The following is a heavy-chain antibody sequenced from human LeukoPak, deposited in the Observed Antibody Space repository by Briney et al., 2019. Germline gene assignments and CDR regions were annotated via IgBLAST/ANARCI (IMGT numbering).Heavy chain of an antibody. D-gene: IGHD6-19*01. CDR1: GYTFTRYY. V-gene: IGHV1-2*02. CDR2: INPNSGGT. CDR3: ARDSSGWPRRLDY. Sequence: ASVKVSCKASGYTFTRYYMHWVRQAPGQGLEWMGWINPNSGGTNYAQKFQGRVTMTRDTSISTAYMELSRLRPDDTAVYYCARDSSGWPRRLDYWGQGTLVAVSS. J-gene: IGHJ4*02.